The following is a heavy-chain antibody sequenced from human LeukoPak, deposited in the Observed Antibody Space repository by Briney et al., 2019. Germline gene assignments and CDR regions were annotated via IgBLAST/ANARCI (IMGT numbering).Heavy chain of an antibody. Sequence: PSETLSLTCTVSGGSISSYYWSWFRQPPGKGLEWIGSIYYRGSANYNPSLRSRVTISVDMSKNQFSLKLRSVTAADSALYYCSRANYLDYWGQGILVIVSS. J-gene: IGHJ4*02. V-gene: IGHV4-59*01. CDR1: GGSISSYY. CDR2: IYYRGSA. CDR3: SRANYLDY.